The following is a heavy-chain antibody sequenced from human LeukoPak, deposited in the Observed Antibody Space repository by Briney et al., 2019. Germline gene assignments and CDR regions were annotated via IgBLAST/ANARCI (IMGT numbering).Heavy chain of an antibody. CDR1: GYTFTGYY. CDR2: INPNSGGT. J-gene: IGHJ3*02. D-gene: IGHD2-15*01. CDR3: ARVGGEVAARAFDT. Sequence: ASVKVSCKASGYTFTGYYMHWVRQAPGQGLEWMGWINPNSGGTNYAQKFQGRVTMTRDTSISTAYMELSRLRSDDTAVYYCARVGGEVAARAFDTCGQGTMVTVSS. V-gene: IGHV1-2*02.